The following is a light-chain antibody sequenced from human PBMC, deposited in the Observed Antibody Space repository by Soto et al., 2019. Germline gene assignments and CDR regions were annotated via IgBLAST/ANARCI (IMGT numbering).Light chain of an antibody. CDR2: GAS. J-gene: IGKJ1*01. CDR1: QSVSNNY. CDR3: QQYGSSGT. V-gene: IGKV3-20*01. Sequence: EIVLRQSPGTLSLSPGERATLSSRASQSVSNNYLAWYQQKPGQAPRLLIYGASNRATGIPDRFSGSGSGTDFTLTISRLEPEDFAVYYCQQYGSSGTFGQGTKVDIK.